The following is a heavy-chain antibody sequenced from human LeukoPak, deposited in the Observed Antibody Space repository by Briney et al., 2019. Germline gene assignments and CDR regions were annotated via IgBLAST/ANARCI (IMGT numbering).Heavy chain of an antibody. Sequence: GGSLRLSCAASGFTFSNYAMSWVRQAPGKGLEWVSAISGSGGTTYYADSVRGRFTISRDNSMNTLYLQMNSLRAEDTAVFYCARGDCSSTSCSSTPKNWFDPWGQGTLVSVSS. J-gene: IGHJ5*02. CDR1: GFTFSNYA. CDR3: ARGDCSSTSCSSTPKNWFDP. D-gene: IGHD2-2*01. CDR2: ISGSGGTT. V-gene: IGHV3-23*01.